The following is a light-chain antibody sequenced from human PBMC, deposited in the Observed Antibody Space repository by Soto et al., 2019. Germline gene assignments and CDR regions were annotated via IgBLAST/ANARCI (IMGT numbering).Light chain of an antibody. CDR2: DVS. Sequence: QSALPQPASVSGSPGQSITISCTGTSSDVGGYNYVSWYQQHPGTAPKLMIYDVSSRPSGVSNRFSGSKSGNTASLTISGRQAEDEAEDYCTSYTSSSTRGVFGGGTKLTVL. CDR3: TSYTSSSTRGV. V-gene: IGLV2-14*03. CDR1: SSDVGGYNY. J-gene: IGLJ2*01.